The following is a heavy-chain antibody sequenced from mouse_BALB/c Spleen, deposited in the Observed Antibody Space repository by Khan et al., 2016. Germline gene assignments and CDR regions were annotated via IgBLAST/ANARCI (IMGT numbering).Heavy chain of an antibody. Sequence: QVQLQQSGAELARPGASVKLSCKASGYTFTDYYINWGKQRTGQGLEWIGEIYPGSGNTYYNEKFKGKATLTADKSSSTAYIQLSSLTSEDSAVYFCASYYGNYAMDYWGQGTSVTVSS. V-gene: IGHV1-77*01. J-gene: IGHJ4*01. D-gene: IGHD2-1*01. CDR2: IYPGSGNT. CDR3: ASYYGNYAMDY. CDR1: GYTFTDYY.